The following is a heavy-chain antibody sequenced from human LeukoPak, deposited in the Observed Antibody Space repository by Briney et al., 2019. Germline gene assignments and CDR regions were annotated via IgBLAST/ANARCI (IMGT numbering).Heavy chain of an antibody. CDR3: ARDYSGSYHNWFDP. Sequence: ASVKVSCKASGGTFSSYAISWVRQAPGQGLEWMGGIIPIFGTANYAQKFQGRVTITTDESTSTAYMELSSLRSEDTAVYYCARDYSGSYHNWFDPWGQGTLVTVSS. D-gene: IGHD1-26*01. V-gene: IGHV1-69*05. J-gene: IGHJ5*02. CDR1: GGTFSSYA. CDR2: IIPIFGTA.